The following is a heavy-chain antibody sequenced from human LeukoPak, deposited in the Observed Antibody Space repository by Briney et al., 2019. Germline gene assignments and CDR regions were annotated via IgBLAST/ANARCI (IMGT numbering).Heavy chain of an antibody. CDR1: GFIFSNAW. J-gene: IGHJ3*02. CDR2: ISGSGGST. Sequence: GGSLRLSCAASGFIFSNAWMSWVRQAPGKGLEWVSAISGSGGSTYYADSVKGRFTISRDNSKNTLYLQMNSLRAEDTAVYYCAKTTVAPGVGFDIWGQGTMVTVSS. D-gene: IGHD4-23*01. V-gene: IGHV3-23*01. CDR3: AKTTVAPGVGFDI.